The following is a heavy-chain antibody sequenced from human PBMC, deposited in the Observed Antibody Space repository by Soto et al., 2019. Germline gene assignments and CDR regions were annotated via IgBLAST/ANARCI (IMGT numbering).Heavy chain of an antibody. Sequence: ASVKVSCKVSGYTLTELSMHWVRQAPGKGLEWMGGFEPEDGETIYAQKFQGRVTMTEDTSTDTAYMELSSLRSEDTAVYYCATDILGGYYDSSGYYDWFDPWGQGTLVTVSS. CDR1: GYTLTELS. CDR2: FEPEDGET. J-gene: IGHJ5*02. D-gene: IGHD3-22*01. CDR3: ATDILGGYYDSSGYYDWFDP. V-gene: IGHV1-24*01.